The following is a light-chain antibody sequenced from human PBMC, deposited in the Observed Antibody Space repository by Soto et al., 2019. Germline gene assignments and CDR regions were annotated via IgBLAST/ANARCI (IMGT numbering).Light chain of an antibody. V-gene: IGKV3-11*01. CDR2: DAS. CDR1: QSVSSY. Sequence: EIVLTQSPATLSLSPGERATLSCRCSQSVSSYLAWYQQKPGPAPRLLIYDASNRATGIPARFSGSGSGTDFTLTISSLEPEHFAVYYCQQRSNWPPSITFGQGTRLEIK. J-gene: IGKJ5*01. CDR3: QQRSNWPPSIT.